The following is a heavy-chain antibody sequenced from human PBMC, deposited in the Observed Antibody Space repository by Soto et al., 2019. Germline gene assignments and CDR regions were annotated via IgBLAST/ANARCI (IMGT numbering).Heavy chain of an antibody. CDR1: GGSISSYY. D-gene: IGHD4-4*01. V-gene: IGHV4-59*01. CDR3: AREVSATVTTYYFDY. J-gene: IGHJ4*02. Sequence: QVQLQESGPGLVKPSETLSLTCTVSGGSISSYYWSWIRQPPGKGLEWIGYIYYSGSTHYNPSLKSRLTIPVDTSTNQSSLKLSSVTAADKAVYYWAREVSATVTTYYFDYWGQGTLVTVSS. CDR2: IYYSGST.